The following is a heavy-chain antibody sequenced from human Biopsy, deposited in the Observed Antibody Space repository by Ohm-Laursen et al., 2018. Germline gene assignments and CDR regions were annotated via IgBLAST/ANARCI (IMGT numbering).Heavy chain of an antibody. D-gene: IGHD2/OR15-2a*01. CDR3: ARGSFAPDF. CDR1: GFTFSDYY. CDR2: ISSRTNTI. Sequence: SLRLSCSASGFTFSDYYMSWIRQAPGKGLKWVSYISSRTNTICYADSVKGRFTISRDNAKNSLYLQMNCLRAEDTAVYYCARGSFAPDFWGQGTLVTVSS. J-gene: IGHJ4*02. V-gene: IGHV3-11*01.